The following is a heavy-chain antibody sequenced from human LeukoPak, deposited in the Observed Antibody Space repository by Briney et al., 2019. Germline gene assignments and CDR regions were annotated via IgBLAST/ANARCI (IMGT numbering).Heavy chain of an antibody. D-gene: IGHD1-26*01. CDR3: ARGREGAVHAFDI. Sequence: PGGSLRPSCAASGFTFSDYNMNWVRQAPGKGLEWVSSISSSSTYIYYADSVKGRFTISRDNAKNSLYLQMNSLRAEDTAVYYCARGREGAVHAFDIWGQGTMVTVSS. CDR2: ISSSSTYI. J-gene: IGHJ3*02. CDR1: GFTFSDYN. V-gene: IGHV3-21*01.